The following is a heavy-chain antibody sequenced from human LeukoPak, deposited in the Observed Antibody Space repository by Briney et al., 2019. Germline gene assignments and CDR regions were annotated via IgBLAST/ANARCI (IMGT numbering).Heavy chain of an antibody. V-gene: IGHV4-59*01. CDR2: IYYGGST. D-gene: IGHD2-21*01. CDR1: GGSISSYY. Sequence: PSETLSLTCTVSGGSISSYYWSWVRQPPGKGLEWIGYIYYGGSTNYNPSLKSRVTISVDTSKNQFSLKLTSVSAADTAVYYCARRFPGYYYYMDVWGKGTTVTVSS. CDR3: ARRFPGYYYYMDV. J-gene: IGHJ6*03.